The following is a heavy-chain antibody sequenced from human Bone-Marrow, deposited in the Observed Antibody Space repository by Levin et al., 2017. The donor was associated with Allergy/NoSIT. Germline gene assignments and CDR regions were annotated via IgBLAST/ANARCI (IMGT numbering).Heavy chain of an antibody. CDR1: GFTFSSYA. CDR3: AKDSMVLGSYGDLRPQSPVYYFDY. D-gene: IGHD5-18*01. CDR2: ISGSGGST. J-gene: IGHJ4*02. Sequence: PGGSLRLSCAASGFTFSSYAMSWVRQAPGKGLEWVSAISGSGGSTYYADSVKGRFTISRDNSKNTLYLQMNSLRAEDTAVYYCAKDSMVLGSYGDLRPQSPVYYFDYWGQGTLVTVSS. V-gene: IGHV3-23*01.